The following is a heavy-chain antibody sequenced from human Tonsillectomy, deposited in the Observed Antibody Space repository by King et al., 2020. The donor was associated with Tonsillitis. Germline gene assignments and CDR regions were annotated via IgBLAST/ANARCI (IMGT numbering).Heavy chain of an antibody. D-gene: IGHD5-18*01. V-gene: IGHV3-30*01. CDR3: AGVTVGGGYSYGSQGAFDY. CDR1: GFTFSSYA. CDR2: ISYDGSNK. Sequence: VQLVESGGGVVQPGRSLRLSCAASGFTFSSYAMHWVRQAPGKGLERVAGISYDGSNKYYEDAVKGRFTISRDNSKNTLYLQMNSRRAEDTAVYYCAGVTVGGGYSYGSQGAFDYWGQGTLVTVSS. J-gene: IGHJ4*02.